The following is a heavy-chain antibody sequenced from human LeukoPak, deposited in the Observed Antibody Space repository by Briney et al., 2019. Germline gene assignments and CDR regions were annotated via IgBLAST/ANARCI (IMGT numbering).Heavy chain of an antibody. D-gene: IGHD1-1*01. CDR3: ARDSERRASLDY. J-gene: IGHJ4*02. Sequence: GGSLRFSCAASGFTFSPYAMHWLRQAPGKGLQWVAFVSYDGNNEYYADSVKGRFTISRDNSKNTLYLQMNSLRAEDTAVYYCARDSERRASLDYWGQGTLVTVSS. V-gene: IGHV3-30*04. CDR1: GFTFSPYA. CDR2: VSYDGNNE.